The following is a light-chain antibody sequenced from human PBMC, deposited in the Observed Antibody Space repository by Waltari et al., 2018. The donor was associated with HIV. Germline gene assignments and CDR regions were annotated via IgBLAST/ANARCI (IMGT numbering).Light chain of an antibody. CDR3: QVCDSSSDQPV. J-gene: IGLJ2*01. CDR2: DDS. V-gene: IGLV3-21*02. CDR1: KIGSKS. Sequence: SYVLPQPPSVSVAPGQTARITCGETKIGSKSVHWYQQKPGQAPVLVVKDDSDRPSGSPDRFFCSNTGNTATLTFSRGEGGDEADYYGQVCDSSSDQPVFGGGTKLTVL.